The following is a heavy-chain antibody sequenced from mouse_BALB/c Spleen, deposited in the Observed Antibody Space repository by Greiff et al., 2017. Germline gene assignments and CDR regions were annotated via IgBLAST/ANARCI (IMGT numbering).Heavy chain of an antibody. CDR1: GFNIKDYY. Sequence: EVQRVESGAELVRSGASVKLSCTASGFNIKDYYMHWVKQRPEQGLEWIGWIDPENGDTEYAPKFQGKATMTADTSSNTAYLQLSSLTSEDTAVYYCNALSSLGAYWGQGTLVTVSA. CDR2: IDPENGDT. D-gene: IGHD1-1*01. V-gene: IGHV14-4*02. CDR3: NALSSLGAY. J-gene: IGHJ3*01.